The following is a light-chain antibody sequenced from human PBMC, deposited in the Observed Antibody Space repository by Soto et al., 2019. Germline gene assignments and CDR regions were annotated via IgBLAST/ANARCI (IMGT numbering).Light chain of an antibody. CDR2: DVA. V-gene: IGLV2-14*01. CDR3: SSLTASNSFV. J-gene: IGLJ1*01. CDR1: SSDVGGYSY. Sequence: QSALTQPASVSGSPGQSITISCTGTSSDVGGYSYVSWYQQHPGKAPKLMIYDVANRPSGVSNRFSGSKSGNTASLTISGLQAEDEADYYCSSLTASNSFVFGTGTKVTVL.